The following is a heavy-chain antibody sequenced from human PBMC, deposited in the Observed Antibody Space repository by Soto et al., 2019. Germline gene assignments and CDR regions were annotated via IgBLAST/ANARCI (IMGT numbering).Heavy chain of an antibody. J-gene: IGHJ5*02. CDR2: IHYSGST. Sequence: SETLSLTCTVSGGSISSNIYYWGWIRQPPGKGLEWIGNIHYSGSTYYDSSLQSRVTISIDTSKNQFSLKLSSLTATDTAVYYWQLGWFDPWGQGTLVTVSS. CDR1: GGSISSNIYY. CDR3: QLGWFDP. D-gene: IGHD6-6*01. V-gene: IGHV4-39*01.